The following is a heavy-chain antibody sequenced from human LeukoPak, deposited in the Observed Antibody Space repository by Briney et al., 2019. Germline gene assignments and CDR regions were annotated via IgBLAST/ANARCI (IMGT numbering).Heavy chain of an antibody. V-gene: IGHV3-48*03. J-gene: IGHJ4*02. CDR2: ISSSGSTI. CDR1: GFTFSSYE. D-gene: IGHD4-17*01. Sequence: GGSLRLSCAASGFTFSSYEMNWVRQAPGKGLEWVSYISSSGSTIYYADSVKGRFTISRDNAKNSLYLQMNSLRAEDTAVYYCAKDPTSASHYGDYYFDYWGQGTLVTVSS. CDR3: AKDPTSASHYGDYYFDY.